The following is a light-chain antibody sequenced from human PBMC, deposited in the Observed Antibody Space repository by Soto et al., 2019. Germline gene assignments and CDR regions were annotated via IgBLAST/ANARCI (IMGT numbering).Light chain of an antibody. J-gene: IGKJ1*01. Sequence: EIVLTQSPATLSLSPGERATLSCRASQSVSSYLAWYQQKPGQAPRLLIYDASNRATGIPARFSGSGSGTDFTLTNSSLEPEDFAVYYCQQRSNWPRTCCQGTKVDIK. V-gene: IGKV3-11*01. CDR3: QQRSNWPRT. CDR2: DAS. CDR1: QSVSSY.